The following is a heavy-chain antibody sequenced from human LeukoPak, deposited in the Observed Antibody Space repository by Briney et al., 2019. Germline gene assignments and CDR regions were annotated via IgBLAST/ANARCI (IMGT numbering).Heavy chain of an antibody. J-gene: IGHJ4*02. CDR1: GYSFTSYW. CDR2: IYPGDSDT. V-gene: IGHV5-51*01. D-gene: IGHD3-22*01. CDR3: ARAGTMIVEGFDY. Sequence: GESLKLSCKGSGYSFTSYWIGWVRQMPGKGLEWMGIIYPGDSDTRYSPSFQGQVTISADKSISTAYLQWSSLKASDTAMYYCARAGTMIVEGFDYWGQGTLVTVSS.